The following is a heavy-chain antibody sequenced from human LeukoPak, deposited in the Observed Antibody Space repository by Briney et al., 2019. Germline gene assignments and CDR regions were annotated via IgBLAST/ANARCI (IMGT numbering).Heavy chain of an antibody. CDR1: GGSISSGSYY. D-gene: IGHD3-22*01. CDR3: ARVNYSDSSGRPFDS. CDR2: IYTSGST. V-gene: IGHV4-61*02. Sequence: PSQTLSLTCTVSGGSISSGSYYWTWIRQPAGKGLEWIGRIYTSGSTNYNPSLKSRVTIPMDTSKNQFSLILSSVTAADTAVYYCARVNYSDSSGRPFDSWGQGTLLTVSS. J-gene: IGHJ4*02.